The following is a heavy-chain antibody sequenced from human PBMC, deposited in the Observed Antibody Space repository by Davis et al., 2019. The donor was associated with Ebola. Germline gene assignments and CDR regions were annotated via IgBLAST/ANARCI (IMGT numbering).Heavy chain of an antibody. Sequence: PGGSLRLSCAASGFTFSDYYMSWIRQAPGKGLEWVSYISSSGSTIYYADSVKGRFTISRDNSKNTLYLQMNSLRAEDTAVYYCAKSTGQQLVGWDWFDPWGQGTLVTVSS. D-gene: IGHD6-13*01. CDR1: GFTFSDYY. CDR2: ISSSGSTI. J-gene: IGHJ5*02. V-gene: IGHV3-11*01. CDR3: AKSTGQQLVGWDWFDP.